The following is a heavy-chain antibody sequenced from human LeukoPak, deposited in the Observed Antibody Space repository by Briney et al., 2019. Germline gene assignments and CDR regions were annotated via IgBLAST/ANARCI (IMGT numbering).Heavy chain of an antibody. CDR3: ASVTSGYSYGYSFDY. V-gene: IGHV1-8*01. D-gene: IGHD5-18*01. CDR1: GYTFTSYD. Sequence: ASVKVSCKASGYTFTSYDMNWVRQATGQGLEWMGWMNPNSGNTGYAQKFQGRVTMTRNTSISTAYMELSSLRSEDTAVYYCASVTSGYSYGYSFDYWGQGTLVTVSS. CDR2: MNPNSGNT. J-gene: IGHJ4*02.